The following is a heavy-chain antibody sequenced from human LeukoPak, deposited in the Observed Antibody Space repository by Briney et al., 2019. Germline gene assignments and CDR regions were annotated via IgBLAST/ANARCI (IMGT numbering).Heavy chain of an antibody. CDR1: GLTVSRNY. CDR2: IKQDGTKK. V-gene: IGHV3-7*01. CDR3: ARDLWETVEGITNYYDTSTYYLDDY. D-gene: IGHD3-22*01. Sequence: PGGSLRLSCAASGLTVSRNYMSWVRQAPGKGLEWVANIKQDGTKKYYLDSVKGRFTISRDNAKNSLYLQMNSLRVEDTAVYYCARDLWETVEGITNYYDTSTYYLDDYWGQGTLVTVSS. J-gene: IGHJ4*02.